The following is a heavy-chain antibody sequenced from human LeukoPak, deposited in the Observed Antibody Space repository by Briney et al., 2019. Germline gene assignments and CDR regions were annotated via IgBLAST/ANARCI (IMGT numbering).Heavy chain of an antibody. Sequence: TSETLSLTCAVYGGSFSGYYWSWIRQPPGKGLEWIGEINHSGSTNYNPSLKSRVTISVDTSKNQFSLKLSSVTAADTAVYYCARLAGGYSYGTPGYWGQGTLVTVSS. CDR3: ARLAGGYSYGTPGY. CDR2: INHSGST. V-gene: IGHV4-34*01. CDR1: GGSFSGYY. J-gene: IGHJ4*02. D-gene: IGHD5-18*01.